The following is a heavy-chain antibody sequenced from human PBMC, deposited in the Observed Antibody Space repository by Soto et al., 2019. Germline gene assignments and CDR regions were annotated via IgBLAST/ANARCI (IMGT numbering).Heavy chain of an antibody. V-gene: IGHV4-59*01. CDR1: GGSLNNYY. D-gene: IGHD3-16*01. Sequence: SETLSLTCTVSGGSLNNYYGSWVRQPPGKGLEWIGYMFYSGNSNYNSSLKSRVTISLDKSKNQFSLKLTLVTAADTAVYYCVRSGHSFGGVIWGRGTLVTVS. CDR3: VRSGHSFGGVI. CDR2: MFYSGNS. J-gene: IGHJ4*01.